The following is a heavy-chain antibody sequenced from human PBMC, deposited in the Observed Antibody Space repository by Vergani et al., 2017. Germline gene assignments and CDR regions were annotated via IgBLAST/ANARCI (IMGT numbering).Heavy chain of an antibody. CDR3: VRDVRVSRP. Sequence: VQLVESGGGVVQPGGSLRLCCVASGFTFSHSSMNWVRRAPGKGLEWVSSISGNNDNVDYADSVKGRFTITRDNANNSLYLDMSSLRAEDTAVYYCVRDVRVSRPWGQGTLVAVSS. CDR1: GFTFSHSS. CDR2: ISGNNDNV. V-gene: IGHV3-21*01. J-gene: IGHJ3*01. D-gene: IGHD3-10*01.